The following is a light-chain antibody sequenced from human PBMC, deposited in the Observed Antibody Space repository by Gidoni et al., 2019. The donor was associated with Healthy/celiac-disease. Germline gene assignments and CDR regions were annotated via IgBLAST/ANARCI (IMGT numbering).Light chain of an antibody. CDR3: QQRSNWPMCS. J-gene: IGKJ2*04. V-gene: IGKV3-11*01. CDR2: DAS. CDR1: QIVSSY. Sequence: EIVLTQSPATLSLSPGERATLSCRASQIVSSYLAWYQQKPGQAPRLLIYDASNRATGIPARFSGSGSGTDFTLTISSLEPEDFAVYYCQQRSNWPMCSFGQGTKLEIK.